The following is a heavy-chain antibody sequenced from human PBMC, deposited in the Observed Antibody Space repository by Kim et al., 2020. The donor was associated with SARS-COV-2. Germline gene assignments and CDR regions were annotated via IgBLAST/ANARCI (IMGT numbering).Heavy chain of an antibody. V-gene: IGHV3-7*01. CDR1: GFTFSSYW. CDR2: IKQDGSEK. CDR3: ARDGRYSLLVLDYYYGMDV. D-gene: IGHD2-8*02. J-gene: IGHJ6*02. Sequence: GGSLRLSCAASGFTFSSYWMSWVRQAPGKGLEWVANIKQDGSEKYYVDSVKGRFTISRDNAKNSLYLQMNSLRAEDTAVYYCARDGRYSLLVLDYYYGMDVWGQGTTVTVSS.